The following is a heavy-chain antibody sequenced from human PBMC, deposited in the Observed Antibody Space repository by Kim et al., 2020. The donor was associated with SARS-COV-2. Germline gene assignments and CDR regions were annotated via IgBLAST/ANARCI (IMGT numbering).Heavy chain of an antibody. V-gene: IGHV4-39*01. CDR3: ARHARIAADDS. Sequence: TYYRASLRSRVTISVDTSKNQFSLRLTAVTAADTDVYYCARHARIAADDSWGQGTLVTVSS. CDR2: T. D-gene: IGHD6-25*01. J-gene: IGHJ5*01.